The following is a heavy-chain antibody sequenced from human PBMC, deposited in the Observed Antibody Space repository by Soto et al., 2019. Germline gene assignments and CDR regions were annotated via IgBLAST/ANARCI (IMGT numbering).Heavy chain of an antibody. CDR3: ARDSGSGSTMVRGVIRFDP. CDR1: GGSISSSNW. V-gene: IGHV4-4*02. D-gene: IGHD3-10*01. CDR2: IYHSGST. J-gene: IGHJ5*02. Sequence: QVQLQESGPGLVKPSGTLSLTCAVSGGSISSSNWWSWVRQPPGKGLEWIGEIYHSGSTNYNPSLKSRVTISVDKSKNQFSLKLSSVTAADTAVYYCARDSGSGSTMVRGVIRFDPWGQGTLVTVSS.